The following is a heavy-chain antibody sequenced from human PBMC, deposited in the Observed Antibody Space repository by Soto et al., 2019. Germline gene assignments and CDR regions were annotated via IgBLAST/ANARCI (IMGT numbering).Heavy chain of an antibody. CDR3: ARAGSYNLDV. CDR1: GASISNGHW. V-gene: IGHV4-4*02. Sequence: QVQLQESGPGLVKPSETLSLTCAVSGASISNGHWWSWVRQPPGKGLEWIGEIYHSGSTNYNPSLKSRVTMSVHNSKNQLSLKVSSVTAADTAIYYCARAGSYNLDVWGQGTTVTVSS. CDR2: IYHSGST. D-gene: IGHD1-1*01. J-gene: IGHJ6*02.